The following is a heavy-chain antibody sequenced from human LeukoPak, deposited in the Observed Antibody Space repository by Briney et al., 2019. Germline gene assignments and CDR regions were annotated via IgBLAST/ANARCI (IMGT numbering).Heavy chain of an antibody. D-gene: IGHD3-3*01. CDR1: GFTFSSNW. Sequence: PGGSLRLSCAASGFTFSSNWMHWVRHAPGKGLVWVSRINSDGSSTSYADSVKGRFTISRDNARNTLYLQMNSLRAEDTAVNYCVRAGGVAIINYYYYMDVWGKGTTVTVSS. V-gene: IGHV3-74*01. J-gene: IGHJ6*03. CDR2: INSDGSST. CDR3: VRAGGVAIINYYYYMDV.